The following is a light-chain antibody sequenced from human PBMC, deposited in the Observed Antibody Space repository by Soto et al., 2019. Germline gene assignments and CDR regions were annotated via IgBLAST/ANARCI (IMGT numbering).Light chain of an antibody. CDR1: QGIRNE. CDR2: AAS. J-gene: IGKJ4*01. CDR3: LQDDDYPFT. V-gene: IGKV1-6*01. Sequence: AIQVTQSPSSLSASVGDRVTITCRASQGIRNELSWYQQKPGKATKFLIFAASNLQSGVPSRFSGSGSGTDFTLTISSLQPEDFATYFCLQDDDYPFTFGGGTKVEIK.